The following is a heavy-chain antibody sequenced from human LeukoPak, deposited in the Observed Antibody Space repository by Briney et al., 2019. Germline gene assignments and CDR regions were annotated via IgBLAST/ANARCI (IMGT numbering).Heavy chain of an antibody. CDR1: GFTFSSYA. J-gene: IGHJ6*02. V-gene: IGHV3-23*01. CDR2: ISGSGGST. Sequence: PGGSLRLSCAASGFTFSSYAMSWVRQAPGKGLEWVSAISGSGGSTYYADSVKGRFTISRDNSKNTLYLQMNSLRAEDTAVYYCGGSAAHYYYYGMDVWGQGTTVTVSS. D-gene: IGHD2-2*01. CDR3: GGSAAHYYYYGMDV.